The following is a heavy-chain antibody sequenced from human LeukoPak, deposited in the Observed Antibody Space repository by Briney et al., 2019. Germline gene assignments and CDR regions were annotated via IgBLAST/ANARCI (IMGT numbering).Heavy chain of an antibody. Sequence: ASVKVSCKASGYTFTGYYMHWVRQAPGQGLEWMGWINPNSGGTNYAQKFQGRVTMTRDTSISTAYMELSRLRSDDTAVYYCARGTGLYYDISYYMDVWGKGTTVTVSS. D-gene: IGHD3-9*01. CDR1: GYTFTGYY. V-gene: IGHV1-2*02. CDR3: ARGTGLYYDISYYMDV. J-gene: IGHJ6*03. CDR2: INPNSGGT.